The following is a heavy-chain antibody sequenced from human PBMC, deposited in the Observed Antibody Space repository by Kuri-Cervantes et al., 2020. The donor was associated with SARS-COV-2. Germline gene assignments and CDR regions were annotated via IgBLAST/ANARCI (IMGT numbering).Heavy chain of an antibody. D-gene: IGHD6-13*01. CDR2: ISSSSSYI. CDR3: ARCPSSIWYSDAFDI. V-gene: IGHV3-21*01. Sequence: GGSLRLSCAASGFTFSSYSMNWVRQAPGKGLEWVSSISSSSSYIYYADSVKGRFTISRDNSKNTLYLQMNSLRAEDTAVYYCARCPSSIWYSDAFDIWGQGTMVTVSS. CDR1: GFTFSSYS. J-gene: IGHJ3*02.